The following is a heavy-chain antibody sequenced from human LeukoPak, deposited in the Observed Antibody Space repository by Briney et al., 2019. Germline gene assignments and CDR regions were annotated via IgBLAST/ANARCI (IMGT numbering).Heavy chain of an antibody. CDR1: GGSFSGYY. V-gene: IGHV4-34*01. Sequence: SETLSLTCAVYGGSFSGYYWSWIRQPPGKGLEWIGEINHSGSTNYNPSLKSRVTISVDTSKNQFSLKLSSVTAADTAVYYCARAKLLLLPRDYWGQGTLVTVSS. CDR3: ARAKLLLLPRDY. J-gene: IGHJ4*02. D-gene: IGHD3-10*01. CDR2: INHSGST.